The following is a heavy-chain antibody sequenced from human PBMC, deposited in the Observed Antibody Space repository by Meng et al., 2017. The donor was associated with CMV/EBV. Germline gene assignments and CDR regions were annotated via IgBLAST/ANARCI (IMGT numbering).Heavy chain of an antibody. CDR1: FTFSSYA. CDR2: ISGSGGST. V-gene: IGHV3-23*01. J-gene: IGHJ4*02. D-gene: IGHD3-22*01. CDR3: AKDWGFHYDSSGYYSPH. Sequence: FTFSSYAMSWVRQAPGKGLEWVSAISGSGGSTYYADSVKGRFTISRDNSKNTLYLQMNSLRAEDTAVYYCAKDWGFHYDSSGYYSPHWGQGTLVTVSS.